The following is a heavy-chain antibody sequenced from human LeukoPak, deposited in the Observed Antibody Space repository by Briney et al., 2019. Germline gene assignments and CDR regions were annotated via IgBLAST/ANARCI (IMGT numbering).Heavy chain of an antibody. CDR2: IYYSGST. D-gene: IGHD7-27*01. J-gene: IGHJ4*02. V-gene: IGHV4-59*01. CDR3: ARGHMENWGAPFDY. CDR1: GGSINTYY. Sequence: SETLSLTCTVSGGSINTYYWSWIRQPPGKGLEWIGYIYYSGSTNYNPSLKSRVTISVDTSKNQFSLKLSSVTAADTAVYYCARGHMENWGAPFDYWGQGTLVTVSS.